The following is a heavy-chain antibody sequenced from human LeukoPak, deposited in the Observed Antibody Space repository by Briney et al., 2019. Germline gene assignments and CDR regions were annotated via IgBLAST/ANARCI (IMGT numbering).Heavy chain of an antibody. V-gene: IGHV3-9*01. CDR3: ANGPYSSGWYQYFQH. Sequence: PGRSLRLSCAASGFTFDDYAMHWVRQAPGKGLEWVSGISWNSGSIGYADSVKGRFTISRDNAKNSLYLQMNSLRAEDTALYYCANGPYSSGWYQYFQHWGQGTLVTVSS. CDR2: ISWNSGSI. J-gene: IGHJ1*01. D-gene: IGHD6-19*01. CDR1: GFTFDDYA.